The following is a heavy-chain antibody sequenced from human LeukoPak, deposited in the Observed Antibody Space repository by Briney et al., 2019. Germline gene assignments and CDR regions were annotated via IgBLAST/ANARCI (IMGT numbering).Heavy chain of an antibody. Sequence: ASVKLSCKASGDTFSSYAISWVRHAPAQGLEWMGRIIPILGIAHYAQKSQGRVPITADKSTSTAYMELCSLRSEDTAVYYCATIHGGYASPGDSHYYYYGMDVWGQGTTVTVAS. CDR2: IIPILGIA. J-gene: IGHJ6*02. V-gene: IGHV1-69*04. CDR3: ATIHGGYASPGDSHYYYYGMDV. CDR1: GDTFSSYA. D-gene: IGHD5-12*01.